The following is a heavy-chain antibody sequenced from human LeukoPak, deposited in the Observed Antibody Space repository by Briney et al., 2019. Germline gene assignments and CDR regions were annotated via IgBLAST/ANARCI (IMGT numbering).Heavy chain of an antibody. CDR2: IHGSGTPI. J-gene: IGHJ4*02. Sequence: GGSLRLSCVASGFTFSDHFISWIRQAPGKGLEWVSYIHGSGTPIYYADSVKGRFSISRDNAKNSVHLQMNSLRAEDTAFYYCARGHFGLDYWGQGTLVTVSS. D-gene: IGHD2/OR15-2a*01. CDR3: ARGHFGLDY. CDR1: GFTFSDHF. V-gene: IGHV3-11*04.